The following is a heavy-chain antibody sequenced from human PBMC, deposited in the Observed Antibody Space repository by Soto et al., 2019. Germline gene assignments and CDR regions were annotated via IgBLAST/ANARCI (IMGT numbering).Heavy chain of an antibody. CDR1: GFTFSNAW. CDR2: IKSKTDAGTT. D-gene: IGHD3-10*01. CDR3: TTYLSLLWFGELSLDY. Sequence: EVQLVESGGGLVKPGGSLRLSCAASGFTFSNAWMNWVRQAPGKGLEWVGRIKSKTDAGTTDYAAPVKGRFTISRDDSKNTLYLKMNSLKTEDTAVYYCTTYLSLLWFGELSLDYCGQGTLVTVSS. J-gene: IGHJ4*02. V-gene: IGHV3-15*07.